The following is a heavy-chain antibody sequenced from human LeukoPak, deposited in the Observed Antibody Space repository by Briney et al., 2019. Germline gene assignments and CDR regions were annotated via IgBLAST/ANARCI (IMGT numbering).Heavy chain of an antibody. D-gene: IGHD2-2*01. CDR3: AKEYCSSTSCYVSD. V-gene: IGHV3-30*02. Sequence: GGSLRLSCAASGFTFSSYGMHWVRQAPGKGLEWVAFIRYDGSNKYYADPVKGRFTISRDNSKNTLYLQMNSLRAEDTVVYYCAKEYCSSTSCYVSDWGQGTLVTVSS. CDR1: GFTFSSYG. CDR2: IRYDGSNK. J-gene: IGHJ4*02.